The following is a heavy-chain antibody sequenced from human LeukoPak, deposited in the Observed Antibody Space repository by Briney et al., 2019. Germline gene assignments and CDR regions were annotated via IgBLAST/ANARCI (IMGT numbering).Heavy chain of an antibody. V-gene: IGHV4-34*01. CDR3: ARGSVSSWHYYYYYMDV. D-gene: IGHD6-13*01. CDR2: INHSGST. CDR1: GGSSSGYY. Sequence: SETLSLTCAVYGGSSSGYYWSWIRQPPGKGLEWIGEINHSGSTNYNPSLKSRVIISVDTSKNQFSLKLSSVTAADTAVYYCARGSVSSWHYYYYYMDVWGKGTTVTVSS. J-gene: IGHJ6*03.